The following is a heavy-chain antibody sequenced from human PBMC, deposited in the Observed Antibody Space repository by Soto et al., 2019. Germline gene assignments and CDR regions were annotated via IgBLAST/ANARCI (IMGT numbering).Heavy chain of an antibody. CDR2: IYYSGST. CDR1: GGSISSGDYY. D-gene: IGHD3-22*01. J-gene: IGHJ4*02. V-gene: IGHV4-30-4*01. CDR3: ARETSRTYYYDSSGHRSFDY. Sequence: QVQLQESGPGLVKPSQTLSLTCTVSGGSISSGDYYWSWIRQPPGKGLEWIGYIYYSGSTYYNPSLKSRVTISVDTSKNQFPLKLRSVTAADTAVYSCARETSRTYYYDSSGHRSFDYWGQGTLVTVSS.